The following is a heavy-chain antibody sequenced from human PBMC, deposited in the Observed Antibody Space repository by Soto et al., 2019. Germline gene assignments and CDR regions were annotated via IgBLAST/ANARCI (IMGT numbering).Heavy chain of an antibody. Sequence: QVQLVQSGAEVKKPGSSVKVSCKASGGTFGSYAITWVRRAPGQGLEWLGGIIPILNSPAYAQKFQARVVITADEITNTAYMELNSLRFDDTAVYYCARXXXXXTSATCPKFYDMDVWGQGTTVTVAS. J-gene: IGHJ6*02. CDR3: ARXXXXXTSATCPKFYDMDV. V-gene: IGHV1-69*01. CDR2: IIPILNSP. D-gene: IGHD1-26*01. CDR1: GGTFGSYA.